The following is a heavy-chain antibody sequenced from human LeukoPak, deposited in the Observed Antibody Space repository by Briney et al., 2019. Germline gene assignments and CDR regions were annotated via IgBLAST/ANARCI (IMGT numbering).Heavy chain of an antibody. D-gene: IGHD1-26*01. V-gene: IGHV4-34*01. Sequence: SETLSLTCAVYGGSFSGYYWSWIRQPPGKGLEWIGEINHSGSTNYNPSLKSRVTISVDTSKNQFSLKLSSVTAADTAVYYCARTPYDIVGATRSYWFDPWGQGTLVTVSS. CDR2: INHSGST. J-gene: IGHJ5*02. CDR1: GGSFSGYY. CDR3: ARTPYDIVGATRSYWFDP.